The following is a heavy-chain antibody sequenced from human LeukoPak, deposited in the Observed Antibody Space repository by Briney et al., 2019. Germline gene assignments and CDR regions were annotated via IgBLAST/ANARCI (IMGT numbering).Heavy chain of an antibody. CDR2: INHSGST. D-gene: IGHD5-24*01. CDR3: ARGQKGWLRVFDP. Sequence: SETLSLTCTVSGGSISSYYWSWIRQPPGKGLEWIGEINHSGSTNYNPSLKSRVTISVDTSKNQFSLKLSSVTAADTAVYYCARGQKGWLRVFDPWGQGTLVTVSS. J-gene: IGHJ5*02. CDR1: GGSISSYY. V-gene: IGHV4-34*01.